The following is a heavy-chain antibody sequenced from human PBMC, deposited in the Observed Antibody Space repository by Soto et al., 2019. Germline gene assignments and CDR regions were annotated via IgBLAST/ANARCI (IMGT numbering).Heavy chain of an antibody. D-gene: IGHD1-1*01. CDR2: ISGSGSTI. V-gene: IGHV3-23*01. CDR1: GFTFSSYA. J-gene: IGHJ4*02. CDR3: ARSAGTTGFWYFEY. Sequence: PGGSLRLSCAASGFTFSSYAMNWVRQAPGKGLEWVSTISGSGSTIYYADSVKGRFSISRDNSKNTLYLQMNSLRAEDTAIYYCARSAGTTGFWYFEYWGQGAQVTVSS.